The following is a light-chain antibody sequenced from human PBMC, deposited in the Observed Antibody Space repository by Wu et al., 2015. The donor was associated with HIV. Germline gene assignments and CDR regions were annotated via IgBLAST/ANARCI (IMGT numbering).Light chain of an antibody. CDR3: QQYGSTPIT. CDR1: SDW. CDR2: EAY. Sequence: SDWLAWYQHKSGQFPKLLIYEAYKRAAGVPDRFSAAGSGTDFSLTVTGLDPEDIAFYFCQQYGSTPITFGPGTRL. J-gene: IGKJ5*01. V-gene: IGKV3-20*01.